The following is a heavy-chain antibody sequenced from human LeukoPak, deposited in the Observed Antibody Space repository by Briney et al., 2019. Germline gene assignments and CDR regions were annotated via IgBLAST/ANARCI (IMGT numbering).Heavy chain of an antibody. D-gene: IGHD3-22*01. CDR2: ISYDGSNK. V-gene: IGHV3-30-3*01. Sequence: PGGSLRLSCAASGFTFSSYAMHWVRQAPGKGLEWVAVISYDGSNKYYADSVKGRFTISRDNSKNTLYLQMNSLRAEDTAVYYCARDIPYYYDSSGYYPDHCDYWGQGTLVTVSS. CDR1: GFTFSSYA. CDR3: ARDIPYYYDSSGYYPDHCDY. J-gene: IGHJ4*02.